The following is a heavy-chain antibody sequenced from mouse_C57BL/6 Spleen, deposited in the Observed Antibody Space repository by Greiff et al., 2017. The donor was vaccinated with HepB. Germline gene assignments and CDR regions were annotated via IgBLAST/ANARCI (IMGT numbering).Heavy chain of an antibody. J-gene: IGHJ4*01. D-gene: IGHD2-2*01. CDR2: IWSDGST. V-gene: IGHV2-6-1*01. CDR1: GFSLTSYG. Sequence: VKLMESGPGLVAPSQSLSITCTVSGFSLTSYGVHWVRQPPGKGLEWLVVIWSDGSTTYNSALKSRLSISKDNSKSQVFLKMTSLQTDDTAMYYCARHDYGYGGAMDYWGQGTSVTVSS. CDR3: ARHDYGYGGAMDY.